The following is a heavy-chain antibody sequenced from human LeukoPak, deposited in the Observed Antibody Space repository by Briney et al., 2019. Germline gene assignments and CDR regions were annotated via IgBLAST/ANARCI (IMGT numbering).Heavy chain of an antibody. CDR2: IYYGGDT. D-gene: IGHD2-15*01. J-gene: IGHJ4*02. V-gene: IGHV4-31*03. Sequence: SQTLSLTCSVSGGSISSAGFYWSWIRQYPGKGLEWIGYIYYGGDTYYNPSLKSRVAMSIDTSKNQFSLKLNSVTAADTAICYCARGRSRLPAFDYWGQGTLVTVSS. CDR3: ARGRSRLPAFDY. CDR1: GGSISSAGFY.